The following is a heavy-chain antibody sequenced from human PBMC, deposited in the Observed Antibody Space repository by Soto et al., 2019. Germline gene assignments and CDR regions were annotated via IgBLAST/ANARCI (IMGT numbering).Heavy chain of an antibody. CDR1: GFTVSTYY. V-gene: IGHV3-53*01. D-gene: IGHD3-22*01. J-gene: IGHJ6*02. CDR3: ARVVSSVYYYHQLMDV. CDR2: IYSGGST. Sequence: EVQLVESGGGLIQPGGSLRLSCAASGFTVSTYYMSWVRQAPGKGLEWVSVIYSGGSTYYADSVKGRFTISRDNSKNTLYLKMHSLRAEDTAGYYCARVVSSVYYYHQLMDVWGQGTTGTVSS.